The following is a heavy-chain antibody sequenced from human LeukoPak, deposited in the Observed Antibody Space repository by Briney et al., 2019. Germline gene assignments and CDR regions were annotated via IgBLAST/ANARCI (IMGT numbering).Heavy chain of an antibody. CDR2: INPSGGST. CDR1: GYTFTSYY. CDR3: ARGYGSPFTFDY. J-gene: IGHJ4*02. D-gene: IGHD1-1*01. V-gene: IGHV1-46*03. Sequence: GASVKVSCKASGYTFTSYYMHWVRQAPAQGLEWMGIINPSGGSTTYAQKFQGRVTMTRDTSTSTVYMELSSLRSEDTAVYYCARGYGSPFTFDYWGQGTLVTVSS.